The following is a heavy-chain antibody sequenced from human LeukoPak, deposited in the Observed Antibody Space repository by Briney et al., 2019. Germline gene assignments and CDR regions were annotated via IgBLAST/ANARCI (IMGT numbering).Heavy chain of an antibody. CDR3: AADLPTFGVGEFDS. V-gene: IGHV3-15*01. Sequence: KSGGSLRLPCAASGFTFSGAWMSWVRQAPGKGLEWVGRIKGKDYGETTSYAAHVIGRFTISSDDSRNILYLQMDSLQTEDTAVYYCAADLPTFGVGEFDSWGQGTLVIVSS. CDR2: IKGKDYGETT. D-gene: IGHD3-3*01. J-gene: IGHJ4*02. CDR1: GFTFSGAW.